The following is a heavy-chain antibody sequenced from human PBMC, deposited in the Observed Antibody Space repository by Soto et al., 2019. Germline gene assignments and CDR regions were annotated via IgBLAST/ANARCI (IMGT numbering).Heavy chain of an antibody. CDR1: GYTFTSYA. D-gene: IGHD5-18*01. Sequence: QVQLVQSGAEVKKPGASVKVSCKASGYTFTSYAMHWVRQAPGQRLEWMGWINAGNGNTKYSQKFQARVTITRDTSASKAYMELSSLRSEDTAVYSCARDPGYRYGYNLGQGNLGTVSS. J-gene: IGHJ4*02. CDR2: INAGNGNT. CDR3: ARDPGYRYGYN. V-gene: IGHV1-3*01.